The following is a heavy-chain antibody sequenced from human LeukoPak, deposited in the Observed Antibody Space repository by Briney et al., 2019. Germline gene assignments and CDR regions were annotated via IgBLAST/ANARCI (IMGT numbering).Heavy chain of an antibody. Sequence: AGFLRLSCAASGFTFSSYGMLWVRQAPGKGLEWVALIWFDGSYKYYVDSVKGRFTISRDNSKNTVYLQMNSLRAEDTALYYCATTTAATHGVFDYWGQGTLVTVSS. J-gene: IGHJ4*02. V-gene: IGHV3-33*01. CDR3: ATTTAATHGVFDY. CDR2: IWFDGSYK. D-gene: IGHD2-15*01. CDR1: GFTFSSYG.